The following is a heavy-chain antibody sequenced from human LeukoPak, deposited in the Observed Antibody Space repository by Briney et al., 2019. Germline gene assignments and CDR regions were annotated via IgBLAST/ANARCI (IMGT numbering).Heavy chain of an antibody. Sequence: GGSLRLSCAASGFTFSDYYMSWIRQAPGKGLEWISYISGSGTTIYYADSVKGRFTISRDNAKNSLYLQMNSLRAEDTAVYYCARDRGPSIAARRAWFDYWGQGTLVTVSS. CDR1: GFTFSDYY. CDR2: ISGSGTTI. CDR3: ARDRGPSIAARRAWFDY. D-gene: IGHD6-6*01. J-gene: IGHJ4*02. V-gene: IGHV3-11*01.